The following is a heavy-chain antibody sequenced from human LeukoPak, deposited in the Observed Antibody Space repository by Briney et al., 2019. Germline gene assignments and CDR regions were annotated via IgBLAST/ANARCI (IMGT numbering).Heavy chain of an antibody. Sequence: GGSLRLSCAASGFTFSSYAMHWVRQAPGKGLEWVAVISYDGSNKYYADSVKGRFTISRDNSKNTLYLQMNSLRAEDTAVYYCAGGLPAAMGFYFRYWGQGTLVTVSS. D-gene: IGHD2-2*01. CDR3: AGGLPAAMGFYFRY. V-gene: IGHV3-30*04. J-gene: IGHJ4*02. CDR2: ISYDGSNK. CDR1: GFTFSSYA.